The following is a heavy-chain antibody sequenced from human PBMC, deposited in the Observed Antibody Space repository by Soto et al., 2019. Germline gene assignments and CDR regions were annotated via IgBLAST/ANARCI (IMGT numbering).Heavy chain of an antibody. CDR1: GYTFTSYY. Sequence: GASVKVSCKASGYTFTSYYMHWVRQAPGQGLEWMGIINPSGGSTSYAQKFQGRVTMTRDTSTSTVYMELSSLRSEDTAVYYCAITATYYDFWSGYLAGGMDVWGQGTTVTVSS. V-gene: IGHV1-46*01. D-gene: IGHD3-3*01. CDR3: AITATYYDFWSGYLAGGMDV. CDR2: INPSGGST. J-gene: IGHJ6*02.